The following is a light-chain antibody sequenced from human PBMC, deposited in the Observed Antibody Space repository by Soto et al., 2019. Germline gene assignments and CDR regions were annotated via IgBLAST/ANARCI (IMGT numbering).Light chain of an antibody. V-gene: IGLV2-14*01. CDR2: EVS. CDR3: SSITSTDTYV. CDR1: ASDVGGYNF. J-gene: IGLJ1*01. Sequence: QSVLAQPASASGSPGQSITISCTGTASDVGGYNFVSWYQQHPANAPKLMIYEVSQRPPWVSYRFSGSKSANTAFLTISGLQAEDEADYYCSSITSTDTYVFXTGTKVTVL.